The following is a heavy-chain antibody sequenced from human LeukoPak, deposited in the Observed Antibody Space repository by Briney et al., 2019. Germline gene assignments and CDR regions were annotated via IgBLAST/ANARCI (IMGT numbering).Heavy chain of an antibody. CDR2: ISGYNGNT. J-gene: IGHJ4*02. CDR1: GYTFTSYG. CDR3: AREAFTTRCYDS. V-gene: IGHV1-18*01. Sequence: ASVKVSCKASGYTFTSYGISWVRQAPGQGLEWMGWISGYNGNTDYAQKLQGRVTMTTGTSTSTVYMELRSLRSDDTAVYYCAREAFTTRCYDSWGQGTLVTVYS. D-gene: IGHD4/OR15-4a*01.